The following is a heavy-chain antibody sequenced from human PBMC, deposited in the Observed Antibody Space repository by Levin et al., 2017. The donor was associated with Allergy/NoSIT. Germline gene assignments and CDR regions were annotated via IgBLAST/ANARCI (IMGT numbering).Heavy chain of an antibody. V-gene: IGHV3-43D*03. CDR3: AKDKLSHAPSGIDY. CDR2: VSWDGGSA. D-gene: IGHD3-10*01. J-gene: IGHJ4*02. CDR1: GFTFDDYA. Sequence: GGSLRLSCAASGFTFDDYAMHWVRQAPGKGLEWVSLVSWDGGSAYYADSVKGRFTISRDKSKNSQFLQMQTLRTEDTALYYCAKDKLSHAPSGIDYWGQGTLVTVSS.